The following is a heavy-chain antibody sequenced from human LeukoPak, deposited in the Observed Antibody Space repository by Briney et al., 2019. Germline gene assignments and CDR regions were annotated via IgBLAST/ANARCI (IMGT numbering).Heavy chain of an antibody. J-gene: IGHJ6*02. CDR2: IYYSGST. V-gene: IGHV4-59*08. CDR3: ARVPGFGNYYYGMDV. Sequence: SETLSLTSTVSGGSISSYYWSWIRQPPGKGLEWIGYIYYSGSTNYNPSLKSRVTISVDTSKNQFSLKLSSVTAADTAVYYCARVPGFGNYYYGMDVWGQGTTVTVSS. D-gene: IGHD3-10*01. CDR1: GGSISSYY.